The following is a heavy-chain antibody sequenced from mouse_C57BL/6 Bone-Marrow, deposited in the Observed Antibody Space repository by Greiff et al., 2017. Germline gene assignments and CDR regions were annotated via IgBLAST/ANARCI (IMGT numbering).Heavy chain of an antibody. V-gene: IGHV1-15*01. CDR1: GYTFTDYE. D-gene: IGHD2-4*01. J-gene: IGHJ3*01. CDR3: TRTGIYYDYDSFAY. Sequence: VQLQQSGAELVRPGASVTLSCKASGYTFTDYEMHWVKQTPVHGLEWIGAIDPETGGTAYNQKFKGKAILTADKSSSTAYMELRSLTSEDSAVYYSTRTGIYYDYDSFAYGGPGTLVTV. CDR2: IDPETGGT.